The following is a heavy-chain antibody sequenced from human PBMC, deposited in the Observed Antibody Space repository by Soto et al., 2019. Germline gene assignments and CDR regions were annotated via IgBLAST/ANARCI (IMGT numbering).Heavy chain of an antibody. Sequence: QGHLVQSGAEVKEPGASVKISCKASRYTFTAYAIHWLRQAPGQSLEWLGWIDTGNQNTKYSPAFQDRVPITADTFANRADMELSSLSFEDTAVYYCARDAKWDPRGVEAQQDDYFDSWGQGTLVTVSA. CDR2: IDTGNQNT. D-gene: IGHD1-26*01. V-gene: IGHV1-3*04. J-gene: IGHJ4*02. CDR3: ARDAKWDPRGVEAQQDDYFDS. CDR1: RYTFTAYA.